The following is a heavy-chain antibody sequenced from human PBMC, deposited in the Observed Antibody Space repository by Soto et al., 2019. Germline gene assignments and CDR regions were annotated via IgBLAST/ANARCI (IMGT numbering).Heavy chain of an antibody. CDR3: AMDSAVLLDC. CDR2: LSAGGGSNK. D-gene: IGHD2-2*03. J-gene: IGHJ4*02. Sequence: EVQLVEAGGGLVQPGGSLRLSCAVSGFTFSSYEMNWVRQAPGRGLEWVSYLSAGGGSNKYYVDSVKGRFTISRHKAKGSLYLQMNSLRDEDTAVYYCAMDSAVLLDCWRQGTPVTVSS. V-gene: IGHV3-48*03. CDR1: GFTFSSYE.